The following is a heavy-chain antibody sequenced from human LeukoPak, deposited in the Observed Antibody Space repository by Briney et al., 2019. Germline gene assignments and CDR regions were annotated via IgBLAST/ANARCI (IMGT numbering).Heavy chain of an antibody. CDR1: GGSISSYY. D-gene: IGHD4/OR15-4a*01. J-gene: IGHJ4*02. CDR2: IYYSGST. Sequence: SETLSLTCTVPGGSISSYYWSWIRQPPGEGLEWIGYIYYSGSTNYNPSLKSRVTISVDTSKNQFSLKLSSVTAADTAVYYCARGLWWLPDYWGQGTLVTVSS. CDR3: ARGLWWLPDY. V-gene: IGHV4-59*01.